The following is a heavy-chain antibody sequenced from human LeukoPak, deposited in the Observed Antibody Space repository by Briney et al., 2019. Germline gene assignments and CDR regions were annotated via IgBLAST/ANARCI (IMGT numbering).Heavy chain of an antibody. CDR3: ARDPPAVSINTYA. V-gene: IGHV3-66*01. CDR2: IFSHGET. CDR1: GFTPCNNY. J-gene: IGHJ4*02. Sequence: PGGSLRLSRAASGFTPCNNYTNCVRQAPGKGLEWVSLIFSHGETSYADSVKGRFTISRDNSKNTLYLQMNGLRVEDTAVYYCARDPPAVSINTYAWGQGTLVSVSS. D-gene: IGHD5-12*01.